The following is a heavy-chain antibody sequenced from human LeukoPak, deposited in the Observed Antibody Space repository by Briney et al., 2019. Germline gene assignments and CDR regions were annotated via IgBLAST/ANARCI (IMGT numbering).Heavy chain of an antibody. J-gene: IGHJ5*02. D-gene: IGHD5-18*01. Sequence: GGSLRLSCAASGFTFSDYYMSWIRQAPGKGLEWVSYISSSGSTIYYADSVKGRFTISRDNAKNSLYLQMNSLRAEDTAVYYCARSTYSYGYNWFDPWGQGTLVTVSS. CDR3: ARSTYSYGYNWFDP. CDR2: ISSSGSTI. CDR1: GFTFSDYY. V-gene: IGHV3-11*04.